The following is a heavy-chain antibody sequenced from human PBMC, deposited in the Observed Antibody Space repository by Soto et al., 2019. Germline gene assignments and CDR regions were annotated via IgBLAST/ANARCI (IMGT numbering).Heavy chain of an antibody. Sequence: PGGSLRLSCAASGFTFSSYWMHWVRQAPGKGLVWVSRINSDGSSTSYADSVKGRFTISRDNAKNTLYLQMNSLRAEDTAVYYCGSSGSSSFSHTMDVWGQGTTVTVSS. J-gene: IGHJ6*02. V-gene: IGHV3-74*01. CDR1: GFTFSSYW. CDR2: INSDGSST. CDR3: GSSGSSSFSHTMDV. D-gene: IGHD6-6*01.